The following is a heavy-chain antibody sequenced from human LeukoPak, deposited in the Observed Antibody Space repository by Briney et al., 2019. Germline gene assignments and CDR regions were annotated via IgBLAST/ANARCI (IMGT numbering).Heavy chain of an antibody. Sequence: GTSLRLSCTASGISFSSHGMHWVRQAPGQGLEWVAVIWYDGSNIYYADSVKGRFTISRDNSKNTLYLQMNRLRDEDTALYYCARARNDYDSNGFSFLDYWGQGSPVTVSS. CDR2: IWYDGSNI. CDR1: GISFSSHG. CDR3: ARARNDYDSNGFSFLDY. J-gene: IGHJ4*02. V-gene: IGHV3-33*01. D-gene: IGHD3-22*01.